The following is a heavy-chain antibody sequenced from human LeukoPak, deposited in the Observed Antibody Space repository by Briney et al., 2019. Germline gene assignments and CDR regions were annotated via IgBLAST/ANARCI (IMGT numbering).Heavy chain of an antibody. CDR3: ARDMYGSGRTGSVDF. CDR2: ISSASSNI. V-gene: IGHV3-21*01. D-gene: IGHD3-10*01. Sequence: PGGSLRLSCAASGFTFSTYSMNWVRQAPGKGLEWVSSISSASSNIYYADSVKGRFTISRDNAQNSLYLQMNSLRAEDTAVYYCARDMYGSGRTGSVDFWGQGTLVTVSS. CDR1: GFTFSTYS. J-gene: IGHJ4*02.